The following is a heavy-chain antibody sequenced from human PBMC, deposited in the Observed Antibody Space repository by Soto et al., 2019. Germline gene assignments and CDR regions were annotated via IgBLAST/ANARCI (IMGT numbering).Heavy chain of an antibody. CDR1: GYTFTGYY. CDR2: INPNSGGT. V-gene: IGHV1-2*02. Sequence: QVPLVQSGAEVKKPGASVKVSCKASGYTFTGYYMHWVRQAPGQGLEWMGWINPNSGGTNYAQKFQGRVTMTRDTSISTAYMELSRLRSDDTAVYYCARDGYYYGSGSSGHYYYYYGMDVWGQGTTVTVSS. J-gene: IGHJ6*02. CDR3: ARDGYYYGSGSSGHYYYYYGMDV. D-gene: IGHD3-10*01.